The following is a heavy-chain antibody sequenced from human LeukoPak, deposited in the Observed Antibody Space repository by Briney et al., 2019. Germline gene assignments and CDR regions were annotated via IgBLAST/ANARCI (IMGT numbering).Heavy chain of an antibody. CDR3: ATFTGGGYSYLNEFDI. V-gene: IGHV1-46*01. CDR1: GYTFTSYY. CDR2: INPSGGST. D-gene: IGHD5-18*01. Sequence: ASVKVSCKASGYTFTSYYMHWVRQAPGQGLEWTGIINPSGGSTIYAQKFQGRVTMTEDTSTDTAYMELSSLRSEDTAVYYCATFTGGGYSYLNEFDIWGQGTMVTVSS. J-gene: IGHJ3*02.